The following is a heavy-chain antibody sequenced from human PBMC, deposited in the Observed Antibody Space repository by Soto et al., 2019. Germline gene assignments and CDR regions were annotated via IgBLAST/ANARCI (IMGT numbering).Heavy chain of an antibody. J-gene: IGHJ4*02. V-gene: IGHV3-74*01. CDR3: TRYLAANRAY. D-gene: IGHD3-3*02. CDR1: GFTFSSYW. CDR2: INSDGSST. Sequence: EVQLVESGGGLVQPGGSLRLSCAASGFTFSSYWMHWVRHAPGKGLVWVSRINSDGSSTSYAYSVKGLFTISRDNAKNTLDLKMDSRRAEDTAVYYCTRYLAANRAYWGQGTLFTVSS.